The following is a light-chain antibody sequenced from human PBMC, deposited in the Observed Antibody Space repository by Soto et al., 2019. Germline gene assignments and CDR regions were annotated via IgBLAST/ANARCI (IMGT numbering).Light chain of an antibody. CDR3: QQSYTTLSIT. CDR2: AAS. CDR1: ESISRH. J-gene: IGKJ5*01. Sequence: DIQMTQSPSSLSATVGDRVTITSRASESISRHLNWYQQKPGKAPKLLIYAASSLQNGVPSRFRGGGSGTDFTHTISNLQPEDFATYYCQQSYTTLSITFGQGTRLEIK. V-gene: IGKV1-39*01.